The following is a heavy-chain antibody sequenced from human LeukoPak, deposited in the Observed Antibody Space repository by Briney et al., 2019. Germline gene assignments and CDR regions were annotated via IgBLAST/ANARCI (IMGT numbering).Heavy chain of an antibody. J-gene: IGHJ4*02. CDR1: GFTFSSYG. Sequence: GRSLRLSCAASGFTFSSYGMHWVRQAPGKGLEWVAVISYDGSNKYYADSVKGRFTISRDNSKNTLYLQMNSLRAEDMAVYYCAKDRGLDRITMVRGVFDYWGQGTLVTVSS. CDR2: ISYDGSNK. D-gene: IGHD3-10*01. V-gene: IGHV3-30*18. CDR3: AKDRGLDRITMVRGVFDY.